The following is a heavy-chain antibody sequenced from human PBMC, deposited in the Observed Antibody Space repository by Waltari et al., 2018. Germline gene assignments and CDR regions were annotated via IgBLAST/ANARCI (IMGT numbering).Heavy chain of an antibody. V-gene: IGHV3-48*03. Sequence: EVQLVESGGGLIQPGGSLRLSCEASGFTFSSYAVNWVRQAPGKGLEWVSYIGRSGDIMFFADSVRGRFTISRDNAKNSLYLQMNSLRVEDTAVYYCAREQFYNSGIQGSAFDYWGQGTLVTVSS. CDR1: GFTFSSYA. D-gene: IGHD3-10*01. CDR2: IGRSGDIM. CDR3: AREQFYNSGIQGSAFDY. J-gene: IGHJ4*02.